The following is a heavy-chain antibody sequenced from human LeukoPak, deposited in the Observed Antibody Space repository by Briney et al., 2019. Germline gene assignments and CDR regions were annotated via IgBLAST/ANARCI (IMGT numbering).Heavy chain of an antibody. V-gene: IGHV3-30*04. CDR2: ISYDGSNK. Sequence: GRSLRLSCAASGFTFSSYAMHWVRQAPGKGLEWVAVISYDGSNKYYADSAKGRFTISRDNSKNTLYLQMNSLRAEDTAVYYCARAGVDIVATTYYYYYGMDVWGQGTTVTVSS. D-gene: IGHD5-12*01. J-gene: IGHJ6*02. CDR3: ARAGVDIVATTYYYYYGMDV. CDR1: GFTFSSYA.